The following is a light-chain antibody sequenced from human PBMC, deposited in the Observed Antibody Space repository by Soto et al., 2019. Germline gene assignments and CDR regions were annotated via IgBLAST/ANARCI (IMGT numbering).Light chain of an antibody. V-gene: IGKV3-20*01. CDR3: QQYGSSPFLT. CDR1: ESVSRN. J-gene: IGKJ4*01. CDR2: GAS. Sequence: EIVMTQSPATLSVSPGERATLSCRASESVSRNLAWYQQKPGQAPRLLIYGASIRDTDIPVRFSGSGSGTDFTLTISRLEPEDFAVYYCQQYGSSPFLTFGGGTKVEIK.